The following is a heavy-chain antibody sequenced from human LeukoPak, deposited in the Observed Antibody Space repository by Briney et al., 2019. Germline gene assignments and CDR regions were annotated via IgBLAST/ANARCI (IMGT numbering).Heavy chain of an antibody. V-gene: IGHV5-51*01. D-gene: IGHD3-10*01. CDR1: GHSFVRYW. J-gene: IGHJ4*02. Sequence: GESLKISCRGSGHSFVRYWLAWVRQMPGQGLEWMGIIYPGDSDTRYSPSFEGQVTIPADKFLTTAYLQRSSLKASDTAMYYRARVSGSGSYYDASYYYFDYWGQGTLVTVSS. CDR3: ARVSGSGSYYDASYYYFDY. CDR2: IYPGDSDT.